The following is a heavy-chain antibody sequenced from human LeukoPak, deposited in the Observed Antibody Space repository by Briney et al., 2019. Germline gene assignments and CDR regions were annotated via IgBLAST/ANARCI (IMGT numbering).Heavy chain of an antibody. J-gene: IGHJ4*02. CDR2: IYHSGST. Sequence: SETLSLTCAVSGGSISSDNWWSWVRQPPGKGLEWIGEIYHSGSTNYNPSLKSRVTISMDKSKNQLSLKLNFVTAADTAVYYCARGRRTIYYYGSGEGFDYWGQGTLVTVSS. V-gene: IGHV4-4*02. CDR1: GGSISSDNW. D-gene: IGHD3-10*01. CDR3: ARGRRTIYYYGSGEGFDY.